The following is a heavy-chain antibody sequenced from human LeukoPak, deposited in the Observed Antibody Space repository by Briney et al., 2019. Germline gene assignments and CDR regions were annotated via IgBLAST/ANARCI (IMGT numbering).Heavy chain of an antibody. CDR1: GSSVSSYY. D-gene: IGHD6-13*01. CDR2: IHYSGRT. V-gene: IGHV3-66*03. Sequence: GGSLTLSCAASGSSVSSYYTYWVRQAPGKGLEWVSFIHYSGRTYYAASVKGRFTISRDTSKNTLYLQMNSLRAEDTAVYYCAKDLRGDSSWYYYYGMDVWGQGTTVTVSS. J-gene: IGHJ6*02. CDR3: AKDLRGDSSWYYYYGMDV.